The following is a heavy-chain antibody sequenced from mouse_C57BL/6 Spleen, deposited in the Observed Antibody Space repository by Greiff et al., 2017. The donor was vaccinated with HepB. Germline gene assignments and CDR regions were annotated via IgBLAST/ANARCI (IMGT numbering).Heavy chain of an antibody. J-gene: IGHJ1*03. V-gene: IGHV1-47*01. D-gene: IGHD2-1*01. CDR2: FHPYNDDT. CDR3: ARPVYYGNYWYFDV. CDR1: GYTFTTYP. Sequence: VQLQESGAELVKPGASVKMSCKASGYTFTTYPIEWMKQNHGKSLEWIGNFHPYNDDTKYNEKFKGKATLTVEKSSSTVYLELSRLTSDDSAVYYCARPVYYGNYWYFDVWGTGTTVTVSS.